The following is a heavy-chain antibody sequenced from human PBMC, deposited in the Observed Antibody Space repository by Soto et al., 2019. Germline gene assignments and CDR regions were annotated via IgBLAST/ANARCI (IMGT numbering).Heavy chain of an antibody. CDR1: GGTFSSYA. J-gene: IGHJ4*02. CDR3: ARDAYGGNPRDY. Sequence: QVQLVQSGAEVKKPGSSVKVSCKASGGTFSSYAISWVRQAPGQGLEWMGGIIPIFGTANYAQKFQGRVTIAADEPTGAAYMELSSLRSEDTAVYYCARDAYGGNPRDYWGQGTLVTVSS. D-gene: IGHD4-17*01. V-gene: IGHV1-69*12. CDR2: IIPIFGTA.